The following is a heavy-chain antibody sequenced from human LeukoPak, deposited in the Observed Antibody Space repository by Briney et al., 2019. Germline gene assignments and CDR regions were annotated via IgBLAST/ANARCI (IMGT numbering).Heavy chain of an antibody. Sequence: ASVKVSCKASGYTFTSYEINWVRQATGQGLEWMGIINPSDGSTTYTQKFQGRVTMTTDTSTSTVNMELSSLRSEDTAVYYCAPSVRSGGSYYFDYWGQGTLVTVSS. CDR3: APSVRSGGSYYFDY. V-gene: IGHV1-46*01. CDR1: GYTFTSYE. J-gene: IGHJ4*02. D-gene: IGHD2-15*01. CDR2: INPSDGST.